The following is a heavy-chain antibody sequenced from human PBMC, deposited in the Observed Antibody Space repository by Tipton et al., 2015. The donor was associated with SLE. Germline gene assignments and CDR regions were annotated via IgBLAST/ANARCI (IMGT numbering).Heavy chain of an antibody. CDR2: ISWISGSI. J-gene: IGHJ4*02. V-gene: IGHV3-9*01. D-gene: IGHD6-19*01. CDR3: TKDREYSSGLSSGGFDS. Sequence: SLRLSCAASGFTFDDYAMHWVRQAPGKGLEWVSRISWISGSIGYADSVKGRFTISRDSAKNSLYLQMNSLRAEDTALYYCTKDREYSSGLSSGGFDSWGQGTLVTASS. CDR1: GFTFDDYA.